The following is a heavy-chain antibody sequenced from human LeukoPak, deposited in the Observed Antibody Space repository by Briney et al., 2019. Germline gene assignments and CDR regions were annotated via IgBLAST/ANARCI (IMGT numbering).Heavy chain of an antibody. D-gene: IGHD3-10*01. J-gene: IGHJ6*04. CDR1: GFTFSSYG. V-gene: IGHV3-30*02. CDR3: AKDLVALYYYGSGSPADV. CDR2: IRYDGSNK. Sequence: GGSLRLSCAASGFTFSSYGMHWVRQAPGKGLEWVAFIRYDGSNKYYADSVKGRFTISRDNSKNTLYLQMNSLRAEDTAVYYCAKDLVALYYYGSGSPADVWGKGTTVTVSS.